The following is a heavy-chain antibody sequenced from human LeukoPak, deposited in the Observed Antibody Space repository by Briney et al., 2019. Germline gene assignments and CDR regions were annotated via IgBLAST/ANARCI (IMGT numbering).Heavy chain of an antibody. D-gene: IGHD3-22*01. CDR1: GFTFSSYS. Sequence: PGGSLRLSCAASGFTFSSYSMNWVRQAPGKGLEWVSSISSSSSYIYYADSVKGRFTISRDNAKNSLYLQMNSLRAEDTAVYYCARGPYYCDSSGYYGTDYWGQGTLVTVSS. J-gene: IGHJ4*02. CDR3: ARGPYYCDSSGYYGTDY. CDR2: ISSSSSYI. V-gene: IGHV3-21*01.